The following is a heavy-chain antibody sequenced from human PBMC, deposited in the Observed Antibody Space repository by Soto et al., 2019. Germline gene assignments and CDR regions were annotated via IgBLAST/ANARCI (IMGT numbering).Heavy chain of an antibody. J-gene: IGHJ4*02. Sequence: PSETLSLTCTVSGGSISSYYWSWIRQPPGKGLEWIGYVYYSGSTNYNPSLKSRVTISVDTSKNQFSLKLSSVTTADTAVYFCARDVRGLRQFDYWGQGTLVTVSS. V-gene: IGHV4-59*01. CDR3: ARDVRGLRQFDY. CDR1: GGSISSYY. D-gene: IGHD2-15*01. CDR2: VYYSGST.